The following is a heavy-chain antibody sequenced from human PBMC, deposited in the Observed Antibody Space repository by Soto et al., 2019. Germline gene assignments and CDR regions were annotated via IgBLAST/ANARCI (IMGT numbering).Heavy chain of an antibody. J-gene: IGHJ3*02. V-gene: IGHV3-53*04. D-gene: IGHD4-17*01. CDR1: GFTVSSNY. CDR3: AREGTDDYGDLAAFDI. CDR2: IYSGGST. Sequence: EVQLVESGGGLVQPGGSLRLSCAASGFTVSSNYMSWVRQAPGKGLEWVSVIYSGGSTYYADSVKGRFTISRHNSKNTLYLQMNSLRAEDTAVYYCAREGTDDYGDLAAFDIWGQGTMVTVSS.